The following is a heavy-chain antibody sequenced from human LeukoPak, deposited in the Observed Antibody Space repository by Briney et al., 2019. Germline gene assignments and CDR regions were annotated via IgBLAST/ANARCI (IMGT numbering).Heavy chain of an antibody. CDR2: ISNNGGSS. D-gene: IGHD1-1*01. J-gene: IGHJ4*02. Sequence: GGSLRLSCSASGFTFSAYAMYWVRQAPGKGLEYVSGISNNGGSSFFADSVKGRFTISRDNSKNTLYLQMSSLRAEDTAVYYCVKITSVTGGDCWGQGTRLTVSS. V-gene: IGHV3-64D*09. CDR1: GFTFSAYA. CDR3: VKITSVTGGDC.